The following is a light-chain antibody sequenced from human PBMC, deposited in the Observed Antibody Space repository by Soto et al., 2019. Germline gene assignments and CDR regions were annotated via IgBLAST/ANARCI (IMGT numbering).Light chain of an antibody. CDR1: QGINKD. J-gene: IGKJ1*01. Sequence: VVLMTQSPSLVSASIGDRVTITCRATQGINKDLVWYQQKPGKAPELLISAASTLQSGVPSRFSGSGSGTDFTLTITSLQSEDFGTYYCQHHYSFPPMFGQGTKVEMK. V-gene: IGKV1D-8*01. CDR3: QHHYSFPPM. CDR2: AAS.